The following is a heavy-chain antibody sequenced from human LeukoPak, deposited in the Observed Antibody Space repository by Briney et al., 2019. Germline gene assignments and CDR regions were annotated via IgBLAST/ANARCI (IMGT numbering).Heavy chain of an antibody. Sequence: ASVKVSCKASEYSFTAYYIHWVRQAPGQGLEWMGRISPTRGGTKYAQKFLGRVSMTRDTSISTSYMELSSLRPDDTAVYYCASLEYASGSSNSYYYYDGRDIWGQGTMVTVSS. V-gene: IGHV1-2*02. D-gene: IGHD3-10*01. CDR2: ISPTRGGT. J-gene: IGHJ6*02. CDR3: ASLEYASGSSNSYYYYDGRDI. CDR1: EYSFTAYY.